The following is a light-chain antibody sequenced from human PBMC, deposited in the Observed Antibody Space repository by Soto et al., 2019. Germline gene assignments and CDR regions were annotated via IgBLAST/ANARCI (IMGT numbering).Light chain of an antibody. CDR1: QRISNY. CDR2: DAS. CDR3: QQRANWPPLT. Sequence: EIVLTQSPATLSLSPGERATLSCRASQRISNYLAWYQQKPGQAPRLLIYDASHRATGIPARFSGSGSETDFTLTISSLEPEDFAVYYCQQRANWPPLTFGGATRVEIK. V-gene: IGKV3-11*01. J-gene: IGKJ4*01.